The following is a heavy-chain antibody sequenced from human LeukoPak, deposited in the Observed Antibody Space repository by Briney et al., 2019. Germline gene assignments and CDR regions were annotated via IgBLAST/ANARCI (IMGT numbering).Heavy chain of an antibody. V-gene: IGHV3-30*03. J-gene: IGHJ4*02. D-gene: IGHD3-9*01. Sequence: GTSLRLSCAASALSLTNSIIHWVRQAPGKGLEWLALMSNDGSTIYAESVKGRFTVSRDNSKNTLYLQMNSLRAEDTAVYYCARDPVPYDILTGYYMARGYFDYWGQGTLVTVSS. CDR1: ALSLTNSI. CDR3: ARDPVPYDILTGYYMARGYFDY. CDR2: MSNDGSTI.